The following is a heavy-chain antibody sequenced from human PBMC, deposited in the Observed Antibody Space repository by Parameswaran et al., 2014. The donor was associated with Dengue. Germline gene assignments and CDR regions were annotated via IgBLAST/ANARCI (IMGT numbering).Heavy chain of an antibody. V-gene: IGHV2-70*01. Sequence: ARWIRQPPGKALEWLALIDWDDDKYYSTSLKTRLTISKDTSKNQVVLTMTNMDPVDTATYYCARMCVVPAAHHSYYYYYGMDVWGQGTTVTVSS. CDR2: IDWDDDK. J-gene: IGHJ6*02. CDR3: ARMCVVPAAHHSYYYYYGMDV. D-gene: IGHD2-2*01.